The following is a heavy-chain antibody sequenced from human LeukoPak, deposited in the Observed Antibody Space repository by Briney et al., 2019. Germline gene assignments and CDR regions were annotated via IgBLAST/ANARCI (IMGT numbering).Heavy chain of an antibody. D-gene: IGHD3-22*01. Sequence: GGSLRLSCAASGFTFSGFAMNWVRQAPGKGLEWVSSITSSSSYIYYTDSVKGRFTISRDNAKKSLYLQMNSLRAEDTAVYYCARDLDTSGTIDYWGQGTLVTVSS. CDR1: GFTFSGFA. CDR2: ITSSSSYI. CDR3: ARDLDTSGTIDY. V-gene: IGHV3-21*01. J-gene: IGHJ4*02.